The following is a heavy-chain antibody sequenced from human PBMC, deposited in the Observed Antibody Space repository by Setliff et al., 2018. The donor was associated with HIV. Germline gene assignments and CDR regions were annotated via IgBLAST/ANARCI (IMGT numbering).Heavy chain of an antibody. CDR2: IIPLVGLA. CDR3: VRDPWGSGSFGSIHF. Sequence: ASVKVSCKASGDTLSSYSISWVRQAPGQGLEWMGAIIPLVGLADYAQKFQGRLTLTGDKSTNTVYMDLSSLTFEDTAVYFCVRDPWGSGSFGSIHFWGPGTLVTVSS. J-gene: IGHJ4*02. D-gene: IGHD3-10*01. CDR1: GDTLSSYS. V-gene: IGHV1-69*10.